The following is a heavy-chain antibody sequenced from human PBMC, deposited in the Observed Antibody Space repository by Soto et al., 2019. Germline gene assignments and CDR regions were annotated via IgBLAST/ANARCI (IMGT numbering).Heavy chain of an antibody. CDR2: IYYSGST. D-gene: IGHD3-10*01. J-gene: IGHJ4*02. CDR1: GGSISSAGYY. V-gene: IGHV4-31*03. CDR3: ARYGSGSEYPTTFDY. Sequence: QVQLQESGPGLVKPSQTLSLTCTVSGGSISSAGYYWSWIRQHPGKGLEWIGYIYYSGSTYYNPSLKRRVTKSVDTFKNQSSLKLSSVTAADTAVYYCARYGSGSEYPTTFDYWGQGTLVTVSS.